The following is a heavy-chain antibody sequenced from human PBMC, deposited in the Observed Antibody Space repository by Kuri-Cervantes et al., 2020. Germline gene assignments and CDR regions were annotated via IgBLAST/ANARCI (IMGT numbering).Heavy chain of an antibody. D-gene: IGHD3-10*01. V-gene: IGHV3-23*01. CDR1: GFTFSSYA. J-gene: IGHJ6*02. CDR2: ISGSGGST. CDR3: AKDKGSGSYNYYYGMDV. Sequence: GGSLRLSCEASGFTFSSYAMSWVRQAPGKGLEWVSAISGSGGSTYYADSVKGRFTISRDNSKNTLYLQMNSLRAEDTALYYCAKDKGSGSYNYYYGMDVWGQGTTVTVSS.